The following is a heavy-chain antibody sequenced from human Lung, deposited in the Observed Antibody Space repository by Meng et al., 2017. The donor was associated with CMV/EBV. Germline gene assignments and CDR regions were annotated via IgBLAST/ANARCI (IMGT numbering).Heavy chain of an antibody. CDR1: EFTVSDYY. V-gene: IGHV3-11*01. CDR2: ISSSGRTT. D-gene: IGHD1-26*01. CDR3: ARLLKRARFPYDYHGMDV. J-gene: IGHJ6*02. Sequence: GGXXRLXXEASEFTVSDYYMSWIRQAPGRGLQCVSYISSSGRTTNYADSVQGRFTVSRDNAKNSLCVEMSSLSAEDTAVYYCARLLKRARFPYDYHGMDVWGLGTXVTVSS.